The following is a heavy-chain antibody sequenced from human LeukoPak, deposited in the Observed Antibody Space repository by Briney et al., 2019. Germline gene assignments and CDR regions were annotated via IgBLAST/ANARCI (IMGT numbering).Heavy chain of an antibody. CDR3: TTESSGSLPY. D-gene: IGHD1-26*01. CDR1: GFSFSTYA. CDR2: IKSKADRGEI. Sequence: AGGSLRLSCAASGFSFSTYAMSWVRQAPGTGLEWVGLIKSKADRGEIEYAAPVKDRFTISRDDSKNTVYLQMSSLKTEDTAVYYCTTESSGSLPYWGQGTLVTVSS. V-gene: IGHV3-15*01. J-gene: IGHJ4*02.